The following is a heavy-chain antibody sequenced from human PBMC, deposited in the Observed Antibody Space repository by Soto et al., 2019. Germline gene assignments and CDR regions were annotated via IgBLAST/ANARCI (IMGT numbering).Heavy chain of an antibody. V-gene: IGHV3-9*01. CDR3: AKDLERRWLHGGAFDI. J-gene: IGHJ3*02. CDR2: ISWNSGSI. CDR1: GFTFDDYA. D-gene: IGHD5-12*01. Sequence: EVQLVESGGGLVQPGRSLRLSCAASGFTFDDYAMHWVRQAPGKGLEWVSGISWNSGSIGYADSVKGRFTISRDNAKNSLYLQMNSLRAEDTALYYCAKDLERRWLHGGAFDIWGQGTMVTVSS.